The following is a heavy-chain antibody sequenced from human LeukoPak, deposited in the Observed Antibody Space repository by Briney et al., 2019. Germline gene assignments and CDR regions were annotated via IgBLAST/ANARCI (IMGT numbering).Heavy chain of an antibody. V-gene: IGHV4-4*07. CDR2: IHTSGST. CDR3: ARVAFGVTDP. J-gene: IGHJ5*02. CDR1: GGSISSYY. Sequence: SETLSLTCTVSGGSISSYYWSWIRQPAGKGLEWIGRIHTSGSTNYNPSLKSRVTMSVDTSKKQFSLKLTSVTTADTAVYYCARVAFGVTDPWGQGTLVTVAS. D-gene: IGHD3-3*01.